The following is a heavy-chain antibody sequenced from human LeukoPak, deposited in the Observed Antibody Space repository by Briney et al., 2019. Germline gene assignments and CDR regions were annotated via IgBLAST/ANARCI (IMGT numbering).Heavy chain of an antibody. CDR1: GGTFSSYA. CDR2: IIPILGIA. Sequence: ASVKVSCKASGGTFSSYAISWVRQAPGQGLEWMGRIIPILGIANYAQKFQGRVTITADKSTSTAYMELSGLRSEDTAVYYCARGRGYSYGAYYYYYGMDVWGQGTTVTVSS. D-gene: IGHD5-18*01. J-gene: IGHJ6*02. V-gene: IGHV1-69*04. CDR3: ARGRGYSYGAYYYYYGMDV.